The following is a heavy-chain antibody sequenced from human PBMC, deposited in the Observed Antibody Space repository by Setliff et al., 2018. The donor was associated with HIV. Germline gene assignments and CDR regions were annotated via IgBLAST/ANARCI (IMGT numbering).Heavy chain of an antibody. Sequence: GASVKVSCKASGGTFSSYAISWVRQAPGQGLEWMGGIIPIFGTANYAQKFQGRVTITADDSTSTVYMELSSLRSEDTAVYYCARVPSARYYDSSGYYRYWGQGTLVTVSS. D-gene: IGHD3-22*01. CDR3: ARVPSARYYDSSGYYRY. CDR2: IIPIFGTA. V-gene: IGHV1-69*13. J-gene: IGHJ4*02. CDR1: GGTFSSYA.